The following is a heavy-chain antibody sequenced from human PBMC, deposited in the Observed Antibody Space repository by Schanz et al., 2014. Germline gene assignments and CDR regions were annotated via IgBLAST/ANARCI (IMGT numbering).Heavy chain of an antibody. D-gene: IGHD2-8*01. CDR3: AREYASTWFESNVMAGRIDN. CDR2: IKPDGSEK. V-gene: IGHV3-7*01. Sequence: EVQLVESGGGLVQPGGSLRLSCAASGFSFSSYWMTWVRQAPGKGLDWVGIIKPDGSEKFYVDSVKGRFTISRDNAKNLMYLHLNSLRAEDTAVYFCAREYASTWFESNVMAGRIDNWGQGTLVTVSS. J-gene: IGHJ4*02. CDR1: GFSFSSYW.